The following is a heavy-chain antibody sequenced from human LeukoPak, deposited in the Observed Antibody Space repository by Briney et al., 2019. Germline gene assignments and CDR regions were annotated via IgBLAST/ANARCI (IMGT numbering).Heavy chain of an antibody. CDR2: IYYSGST. D-gene: IGHD3-10*01. CDR1: GGSISSYY. V-gene: IGHV4-59*01. Sequence: SETLSLTCTVSGGSISSYYWSWIRQPPGKGLEWIGYIYYSGSTNYNPSPKSRVTISVDTSKNQFSLKLSSVTAADTAVYYCARDTRGLGYYFDYWGQGTLVTVSS. CDR3: ARDTRGLGYYFDY. J-gene: IGHJ4*02.